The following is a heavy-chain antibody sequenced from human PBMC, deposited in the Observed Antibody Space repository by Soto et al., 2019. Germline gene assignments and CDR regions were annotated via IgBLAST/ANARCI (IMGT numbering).Heavy chain of an antibody. V-gene: IGHV3-23*01. Sequence: GGSLRLSCAASGFTFSSYAMSWVRQAPGKGLEWVSAISGSGGSTYYADSVKGRFTISRDNSKNTLYLQMNSLRAEDTAVYYCAKAVGVAGLYYYYGMDVWGQGTTVTVSS. D-gene: IGHD6-19*01. CDR1: GFTFSSYA. J-gene: IGHJ6*02. CDR2: ISGSGGST. CDR3: AKAVGVAGLYYYYGMDV.